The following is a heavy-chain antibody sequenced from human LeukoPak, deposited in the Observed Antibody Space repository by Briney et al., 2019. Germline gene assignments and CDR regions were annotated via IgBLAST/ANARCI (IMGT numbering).Heavy chain of an antibody. V-gene: IGHV4-4*07. CDR3: ARATAWIDAFDF. CDR2: MYTSGSS. D-gene: IGHD5-12*01. J-gene: IGHJ3*01. Sequence: SETLSLTCTVSGGSISSNYWSWIRQPAGKGLEWIGRMYTSGSSNYNPSLKSRVTISIDTSKNQVSLKLSSVTAADTAIYYCARATAWIDAFDFWGQGTMVTVSS. CDR1: GGSISSNY.